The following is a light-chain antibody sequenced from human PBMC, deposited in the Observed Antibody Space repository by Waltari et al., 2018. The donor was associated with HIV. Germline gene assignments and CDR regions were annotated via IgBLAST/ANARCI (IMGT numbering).Light chain of an antibody. CDR2: GNN. Sequence: QSVLTQPPSVSGGPGQRVTISCIGSSSNIGAGYDVHWYQQLPGTAPKLLIYGNNNRPSGVPDRFSGSKSGTSASLVITELQAEDEADYYCQSYDSSLSGGVFGSGTKVTVL. CDR1: SSNIGAGYD. J-gene: IGLJ1*01. CDR3: QSYDSSLSGGV. V-gene: IGLV1-40*01.